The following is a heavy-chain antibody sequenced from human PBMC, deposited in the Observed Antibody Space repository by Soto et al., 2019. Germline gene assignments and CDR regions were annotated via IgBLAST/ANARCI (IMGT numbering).Heavy chain of an antibody. V-gene: IGHV1-46*01. CDR1: GYTFTSYY. D-gene: IGHD1-20*01. J-gene: IGHJ6*02. Sequence: ASVKVSCKASGYTFTSYYMHWVRQAPGQGLEWMGIINPSGGSTSYAQKFQGRVTMTRDTSTSTVHMELSSLRSEDTAVYYCARDLSITEPYYYGMDVWGQGTTVTVSS. CDR3: ARDLSITEPYYYGMDV. CDR2: INPSGGST.